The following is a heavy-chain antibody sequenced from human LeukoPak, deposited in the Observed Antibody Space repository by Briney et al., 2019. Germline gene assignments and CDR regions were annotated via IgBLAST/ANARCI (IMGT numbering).Heavy chain of an antibody. Sequence: GGSLRLSCAASGFTFASYSMNWVRQAPGKGLEWVSSISGDSTYIYNAGSVKGRFTISRDNAQASLYLQMNSLRADDTAVYYCARVSSRLERQSDLDYWGQGTLVIVSS. CDR2: ISGDSTYI. CDR3: ARVSSRLERQSDLDY. CDR1: GFTFASYS. J-gene: IGHJ4*02. V-gene: IGHV3-21*01. D-gene: IGHD1-1*01.